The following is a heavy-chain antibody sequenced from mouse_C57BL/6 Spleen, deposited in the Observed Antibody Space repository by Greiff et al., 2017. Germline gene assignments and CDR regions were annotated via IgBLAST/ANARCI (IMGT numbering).Heavy chain of an antibody. Sequence: EVKLMESGPVLVKPGASVKMSCKASGYTFTDYYMNWVKQSHGKSLEWIGVINPYNGGTSYNQKFKGKATLTVDKSSSTAYMELNSLTSEDSAVYYCARGGDDGYLYAMDYWGQGTSVTVSS. J-gene: IGHJ4*01. D-gene: IGHD2-3*01. CDR1: GYTFTDYY. CDR3: ARGGDDGYLYAMDY. V-gene: IGHV1-19*01. CDR2: INPYNGGT.